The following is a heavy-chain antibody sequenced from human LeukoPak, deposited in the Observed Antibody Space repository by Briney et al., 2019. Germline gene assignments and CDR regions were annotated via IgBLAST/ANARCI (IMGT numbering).Heavy chain of an antibody. CDR2: IIPIFGTA. Sequence: GASVKVSCKASGSTFSSYAISWVRQAPGQGLEWMGGIIPIFGTANYAQKFQGRVTITTDESTSTAYMELSSLRSEDTAVYNCAREGRPLGGYEQWNWFDPWGQGTLVTVSS. CDR1: GSTFSSYA. V-gene: IGHV1-69*05. D-gene: IGHD6-19*01. CDR3: AREGRPLGGYEQWNWFDP. J-gene: IGHJ5*02.